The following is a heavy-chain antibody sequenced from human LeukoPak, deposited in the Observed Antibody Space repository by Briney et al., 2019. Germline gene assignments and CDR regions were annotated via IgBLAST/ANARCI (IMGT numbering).Heavy chain of an antibody. CDR2: IYPGDSDT. V-gene: IGHV5-51*01. Sequence: GESLKISCKGSGYSFTTYWIGWVRQMPGKGLEWMGIIYPGDSDTRYSPSFQGQVTISADKSISTAYLQWSSLKASDTAMYYCARRGGLYGSGSYRFDPWGQGTLVTVSS. J-gene: IGHJ5*02. CDR1: GYSFTTYW. CDR3: ARRGGLYGSGSYRFDP. D-gene: IGHD3-10*01.